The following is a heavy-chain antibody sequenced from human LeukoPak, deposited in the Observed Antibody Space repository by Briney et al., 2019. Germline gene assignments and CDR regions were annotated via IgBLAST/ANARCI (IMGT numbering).Heavy chain of an antibody. D-gene: IGHD3-22*01. CDR1: GVSVSTSGVA. V-gene: IGHV6-1*01. Sequence: SQTLSLTCAISGVSVSTSGVAWNWVRQSPSRGLEWLGRTYYRSKWYNDYAVSVKSRITINPDTSKNQFSLQLNSVTPEDTAVYYCARGLGYYYANAFDIWGQGTMVTVSS. J-gene: IGHJ3*02. CDR3: ARGLGYYYANAFDI. CDR2: TYYRSKWYN.